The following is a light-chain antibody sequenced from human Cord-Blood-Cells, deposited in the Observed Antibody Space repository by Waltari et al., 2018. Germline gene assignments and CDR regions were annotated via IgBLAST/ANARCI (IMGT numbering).Light chain of an antibody. J-gene: IGKJ5*01. CDR2: DAS. CDR1: QDISNY. CDR3: QQYDNLSIT. V-gene: IGKV1-33*01. Sequence: DIQMTQSPSSLSASVGDRVTLTCQASQDISNYLNWYQQKPGKAPKLLIYDASNLETGVPSRFSGSGSGTDFTFTISSLQPEDIATYYCQQYDNLSITFGQGTRLEIK.